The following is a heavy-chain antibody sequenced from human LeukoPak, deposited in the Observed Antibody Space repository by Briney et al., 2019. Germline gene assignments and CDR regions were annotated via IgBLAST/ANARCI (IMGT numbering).Heavy chain of an antibody. CDR2: INSNSDTV. CDR1: GFTFRTYG. V-gene: IGHV3-48*04. D-gene: IGHD2-2*01. J-gene: IGHJ4*01. Sequence: GGSLRLSCAVSGFTFRTYGMNWVRQAPGKGLEWISYINSNSDTVYYSNSVEGRFTISRDNAKNSLYLQMNSLRAEDTAMYYCARDTRGESDYWGHGTLVTVSS. CDR3: ARDTRGESDY.